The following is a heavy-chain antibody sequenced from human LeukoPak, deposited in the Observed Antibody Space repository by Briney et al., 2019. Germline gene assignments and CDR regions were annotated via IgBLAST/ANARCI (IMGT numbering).Heavy chain of an antibody. CDR3: PSRYPRGTFDY. D-gene: IGHD2-2*01. Sequence: SETLSLTCTVSGGSISSSSYYWGWIRQPPGKGLEWIGSIYYSGSTYYNPSLKSRVTISVDPSKNQFSLKLRSVPAADTAVYYCPSRYPRGTFDYWGQGTLVPVSS. V-gene: IGHV4-39*01. J-gene: IGHJ4*02. CDR1: GGSISSSSYY. CDR2: IYYSGST.